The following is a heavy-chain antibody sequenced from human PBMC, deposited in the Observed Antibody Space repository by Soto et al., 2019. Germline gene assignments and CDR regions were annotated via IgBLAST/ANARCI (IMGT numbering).Heavy chain of an antibody. J-gene: IGHJ4*02. Sequence: SDTLSLTCAVSGYSISSGYYWGWIRQPPGKGLEWIGSIYHSGSTYYNPSLKSRGTISVDTSKNQFSLKLSSVTAADTAVYYCARAPRKHDILTGYYCAYFDLWGQGTLVTVAS. CDR1: GYSISSGYY. V-gene: IGHV4-38-2*01. CDR2: IYHSGST. CDR3: ARAPRKHDILTGYYCAYFDL. D-gene: IGHD3-9*01.